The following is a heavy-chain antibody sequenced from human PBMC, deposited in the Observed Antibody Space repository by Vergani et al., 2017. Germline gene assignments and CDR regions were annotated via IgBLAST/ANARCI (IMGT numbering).Heavy chain of an antibody. Sequence: QVQLVQSGAEVKKPGASVKVSCRASGYSFRSYDISWVRQATGQGLEWMGWMNPNSGTTGYAQKFQGRVTMTRNTSINTAYMELSRLSFEDAAVYYCARSTDYPDDYVSSDYFRLTLDVWGKGTTVTVS. CDR3: ARSTDYPDDYVSSDYFRLTLDV. V-gene: IGHV1-8*01. CDR1: GYSFRSYD. D-gene: IGHD4/OR15-4a*01. CDR2: MNPNSGTT. J-gene: IGHJ6*03.